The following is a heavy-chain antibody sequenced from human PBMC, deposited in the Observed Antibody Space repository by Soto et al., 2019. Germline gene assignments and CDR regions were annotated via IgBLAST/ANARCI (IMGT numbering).Heavy chain of an antibody. Sequence: QVQLQQSGPGLVQSSQTLSLTCAISGDSVSSNSVAWNWIRQSPSRGLEWLGRTYYRSSWYNEYAVSVRSRITINPDTSKNQFSLHLNSVTPEDTAVYYCARGLLRSGFDPWGQGTLVTVSS. D-gene: IGHD3-3*01. V-gene: IGHV6-1*01. CDR1: GDSVSSNSVA. CDR3: ARGLLRSGFDP. CDR2: TYYRSSWYN. J-gene: IGHJ5*02.